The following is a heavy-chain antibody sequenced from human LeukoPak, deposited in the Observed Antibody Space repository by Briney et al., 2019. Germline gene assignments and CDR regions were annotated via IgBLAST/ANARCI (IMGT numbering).Heavy chain of an antibody. Sequence: GGSLRLSCAASGFGFGQYEMNWVRQAPGKGLEWVSSISSSSSYIYYADSVKGRFTISRDNAKNSLYLQMNSLRAEDTAVYYCATTIGGYSSSPFDYWGQGTLVTVSS. CDR1: GFGFGQYE. CDR2: ISSSSSYI. CDR3: ATTIGGYSSSPFDY. V-gene: IGHV3-21*01. J-gene: IGHJ4*02. D-gene: IGHD6-13*01.